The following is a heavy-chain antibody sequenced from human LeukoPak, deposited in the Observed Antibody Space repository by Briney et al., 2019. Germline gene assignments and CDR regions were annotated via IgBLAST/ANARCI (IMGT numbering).Heavy chain of an antibody. D-gene: IGHD3-10*01. CDR1: GYTFTSYY. J-gene: IGHJ4*02. CDR3: ATIKDGSGSYYNLDY. CDR2: FDPEDGET. V-gene: IGHV1-24*01. Sequence: ASVKVSCKASGYTFTSYYMHWVRQAPGKGLEWMGGFDPEDGETIYAQKFQGRVTMTEDTSTDTAYMELSSLRSEDTAVYYCATIKDGSGSYYNLDYWGQGTLVTVSS.